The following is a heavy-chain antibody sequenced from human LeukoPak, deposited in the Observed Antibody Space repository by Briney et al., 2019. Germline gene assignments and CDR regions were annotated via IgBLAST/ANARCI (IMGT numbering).Heavy chain of an antibody. CDR2: IYYSGST. J-gene: IGHJ5*02. D-gene: IGHD4-17*01. Sequence: PSETLSLTCTVSGGSISSGNYYWGWIRQPPGKGLEWIGSIYYSGSTYYNPSLKSRVTISVDTSKNQFSLKLSSVTAADTAVYYCARQVRTVTTNWFDPWGQGTLVTVSS. CDR1: GGSISSGNYY. CDR3: ARQVRTVTTNWFDP. V-gene: IGHV4-39*01.